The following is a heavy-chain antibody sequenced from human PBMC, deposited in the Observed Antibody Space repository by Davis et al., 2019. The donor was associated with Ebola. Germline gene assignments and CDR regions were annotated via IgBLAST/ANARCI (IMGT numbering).Heavy chain of an antibody. CDR2: IDPRGST. CDR1: GGTFSGYY. D-gene: IGHD2-21*02. J-gene: IGHJ4*02. V-gene: IGHV4-34*01. CDR3: ASCYDTSDFFDY. Sequence: MPSETLSLTCAVYGGTFSGYYWTWIRQSPGQGLEWIGAIDPRGSTNYSPSLRGRVTISLDRSAKHFSLKLNSVTAAETAVYYCASCYDTSDFFDYWGRGTQVTVSS.